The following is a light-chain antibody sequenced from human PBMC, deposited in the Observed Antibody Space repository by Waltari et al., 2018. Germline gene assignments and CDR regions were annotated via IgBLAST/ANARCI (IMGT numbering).Light chain of an antibody. CDR2: HAS. Sequence: EIVLTQSPATLSLSPGERATLSCRASQSVSTFLAWYHQKPGQAPRLLIYHASNRATGIPARFSGRGSGTNFTLTISSLEPEDFAVYYCQQRANWPPLSFGGGTRVEIK. CDR3: QQRANWPPLS. V-gene: IGKV3-11*01. CDR1: QSVSTF. J-gene: IGKJ4*01.